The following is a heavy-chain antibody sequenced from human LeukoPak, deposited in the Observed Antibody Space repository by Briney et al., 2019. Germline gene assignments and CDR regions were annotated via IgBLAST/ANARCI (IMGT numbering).Heavy chain of an antibody. Sequence: ASETLSLTCTVSGGSISPYYWSWIRQPPGKGLEWIGYISYGGTTNYNPSLKSRLTILLDTSKNQFSLKLSSVTAADTAVYYCARGTGPDYYYYGMDVWGQGTTVTVSS. J-gene: IGHJ6*02. CDR2: ISYGGTT. D-gene: IGHD1/OR15-1a*01. CDR3: ARGTGPDYYYYGMDV. CDR1: GGSISPYY. V-gene: IGHV4-59*01.